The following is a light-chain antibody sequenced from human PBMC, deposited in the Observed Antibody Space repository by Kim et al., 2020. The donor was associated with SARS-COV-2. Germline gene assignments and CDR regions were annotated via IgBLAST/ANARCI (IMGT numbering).Light chain of an antibody. CDR2: DAS. V-gene: IGKV3-11*01. Sequence: SLSPGERATRSCRASQSVSRSLGWYQQKPGQPPRLLIYDASNRVTGIPARFSGGGSGTDFTLTISSLEPEDFAVYYCQQHSNWPRTFGQGTKLEI. CDR1: QSVSRS. CDR3: QQHSNWPRT. J-gene: IGKJ2*01.